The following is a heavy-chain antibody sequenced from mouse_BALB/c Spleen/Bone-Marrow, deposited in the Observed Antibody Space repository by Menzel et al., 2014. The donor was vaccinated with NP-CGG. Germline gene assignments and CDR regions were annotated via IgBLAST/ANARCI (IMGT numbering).Heavy chain of an antibody. CDR2: IDPANGNT. J-gene: IGHJ2*01. V-gene: IGHV14-3*02. CDR3: ALYYDYDVGY. D-gene: IGHD2-4*01. CDR1: GFNIKDTY. Sequence: VQLQQSGAELVKPGASVKLSCTASGFNIKDTYMHWVKQRPEQGLEWIGRIDPANGNTKYDPKFQGKATITVDTSSNTAYLQLSSLTSEDTAVYYCALYYDYDVGYWGQGTTLTVSS.